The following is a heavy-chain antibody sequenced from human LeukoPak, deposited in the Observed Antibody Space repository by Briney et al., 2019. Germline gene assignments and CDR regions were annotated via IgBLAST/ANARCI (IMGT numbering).Heavy chain of an antibody. V-gene: IGHV1-18*04. CDR2: ISAYNGNT. J-gene: IGHJ4*02. Sequence: ASVKVSCKASGYTFTSYGISWVRQAPGQGLVWMGWISAYNGNTNYAQKLQGRVTMTTDTSTSTAYMELRSLRSDDTAVYYCARVRSTPYCSSTSCYEGYFDYWGQGTLVTVSS. D-gene: IGHD2-2*01. CDR1: GYTFTSYG. CDR3: ARVRSTPYCSSTSCYEGYFDY.